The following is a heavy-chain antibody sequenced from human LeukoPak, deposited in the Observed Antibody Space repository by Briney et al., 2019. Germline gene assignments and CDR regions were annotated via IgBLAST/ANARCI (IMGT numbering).Heavy chain of an antibody. Sequence: ASVKVSCKASGGTFSSYAISWVRQAPGQGLEWMGGIIPIFGTANYAQKFQGRVTITVDESTSTGYMELSSLRSEDTAVYYCATAYSSSWYESVWYFDYWGQGTLVTVSS. J-gene: IGHJ4*02. D-gene: IGHD6-13*01. CDR1: GGTFSSYA. CDR3: ATAYSSSWYESVWYFDY. V-gene: IGHV1-69*13. CDR2: IIPIFGTA.